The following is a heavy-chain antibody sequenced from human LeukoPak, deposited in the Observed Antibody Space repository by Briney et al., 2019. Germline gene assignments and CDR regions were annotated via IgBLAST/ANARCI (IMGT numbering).Heavy chain of an antibody. D-gene: IGHD3-10*01. CDR3: ARDFYGSGSYYTVAFDS. CDR2: IYTDGRT. J-gene: IGHJ4*02. CDR1: GFTVSNTY. Sequence: QPGGSLRLSCSASGFTVSNTYMNWVRQAPEKGLEWVSIIYTDGRTDYADSVKGRFPISRDHSKNTVYLQMNSLSAEDTAVYYCARDFYGSGSYYTVAFDSWGQGTLVTVSS. V-gene: IGHV3-53*01.